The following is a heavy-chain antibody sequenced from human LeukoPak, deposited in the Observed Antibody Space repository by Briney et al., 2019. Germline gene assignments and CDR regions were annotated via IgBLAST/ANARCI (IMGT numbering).Heavy chain of an antibody. D-gene: IGHD3-3*01. Sequence: GGSLRLSCAASGFTFSSYAMSWVRQAPGKGLEWVSAISGSGGSTYYADSVKGRFTISRDNSKNTLYLQINSLRAEDTAVYYCAKAPPTFDYDFWSGYQLYYMDVWGKGTTVTVSS. CDR1: GFTFSSYA. J-gene: IGHJ6*03. CDR3: AKAPPTFDYDFWSGYQLYYMDV. V-gene: IGHV3-23*01. CDR2: ISGSGGST.